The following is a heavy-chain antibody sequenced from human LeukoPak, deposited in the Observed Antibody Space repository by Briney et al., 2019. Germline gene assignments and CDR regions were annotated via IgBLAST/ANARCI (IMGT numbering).Heavy chain of an antibody. CDR2: IYSGTST. CDR3: ARVYNWDYEGGWFDP. V-gene: IGHV3-53*04. D-gene: IGHD1-7*01. J-gene: IGHJ5*02. Sequence: GGSPRLSCAASGFSVTSNYMTWVRQAPGKGLEWTSVIYSGTSTYYADSAKGRFTISRHNSKNTLYLQMNSLRPEDTAVYYCARVYNWDYEGGWFDPWGQGTLVTVSS. CDR1: GFSVTSNY.